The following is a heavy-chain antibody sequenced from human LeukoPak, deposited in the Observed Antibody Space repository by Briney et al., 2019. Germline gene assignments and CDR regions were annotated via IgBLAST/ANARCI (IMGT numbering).Heavy chain of an antibody. D-gene: IGHD1-1*01. Sequence: GGSLRLSCAASGFTFTNHAMSWIRQAPGKGLDWVSAISGGGEDTYYPNSVKGRFTISRDNSKNTLYLQMNSLGAEDTAIYYCAKPRAMTTGVGRYFDLWGRGTLVTVSS. J-gene: IGHJ2*01. CDR2: ISGGGEDT. CDR1: GFTFTNHA. CDR3: AKPRAMTTGVGRYFDL. V-gene: IGHV3-23*01.